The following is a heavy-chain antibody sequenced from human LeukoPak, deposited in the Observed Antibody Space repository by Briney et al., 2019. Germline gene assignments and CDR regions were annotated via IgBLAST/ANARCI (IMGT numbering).Heavy chain of an antibody. CDR1: GFSFDEYA. J-gene: IGHJ4*02. D-gene: IGHD2-2*01. Sequence: GGSLRLSCEASGFSFDEYAMSWVRQAPGKGLEWVSSINWNGGSTGYADSVKGRFTISRDNAKKTLHLQMNSLRAEDTASFYCARGRDVVVVPAALDYWGQGTLVTVSS. CDR2: INWNGGST. CDR3: ARGRDVVVVPAALDY. V-gene: IGHV3-20*04.